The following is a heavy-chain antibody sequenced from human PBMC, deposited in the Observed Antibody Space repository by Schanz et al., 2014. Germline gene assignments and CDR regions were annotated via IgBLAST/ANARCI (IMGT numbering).Heavy chain of an antibody. D-gene: IGHD1-1*01. Sequence: EVHQVESGGGLAQPGGSLRISCAASGITFSSHSFNWVRQAPGKGLEWISYITYNGGTIYYADSVKGRFTISRDNAKNSLYLEMNSLRAEDTALYYCARDRRNADLDYWGQGTLVTVSS. V-gene: IGHV3-48*01. CDR2: ITYNGGTI. CDR1: GITFSSHS. CDR3: ARDRRNADLDY. J-gene: IGHJ4*02.